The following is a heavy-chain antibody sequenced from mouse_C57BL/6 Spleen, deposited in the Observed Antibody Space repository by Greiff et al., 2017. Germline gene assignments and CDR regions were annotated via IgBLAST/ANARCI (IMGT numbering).Heavy chain of an antibody. D-gene: IGHD2-14*01. CDR1: GFNIKDYY. J-gene: IGHJ3*01. CDR3: AFYGYEGAY. Sequence: VQLQQSGAELVKPGASVKLSCPASGFNIKDYYLHWVKQGTEQGLEWIGRIDPADGETKYAPKFPGKATITADTSSTTAYLQLSSLTSNDTAVYYCAFYGYEGAYGGQGTLVTVAA. V-gene: IGHV14-2*01. CDR2: IDPADGET.